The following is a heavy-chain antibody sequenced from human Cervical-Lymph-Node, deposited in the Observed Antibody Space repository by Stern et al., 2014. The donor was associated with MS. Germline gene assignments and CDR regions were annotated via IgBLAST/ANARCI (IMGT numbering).Heavy chain of an antibody. CDR2: IIDYNRNT. CDR3: ARGLLGSENAFDI. CDR1: GYTLTSYG. J-gene: IGHJ3*02. V-gene: IGHV1-18*01. D-gene: IGHD2-15*01. Sequence: VNLEESGAEVKKPGDSVKVSCKASGYTLTSYGISWARQRPGPGLERQGWIIDYNRNTNYSQKLQDRVTMTTDTSTSTAYMELRSLRSDDTAVYYCARGLLGSENAFDIWGQGTMVTVSS.